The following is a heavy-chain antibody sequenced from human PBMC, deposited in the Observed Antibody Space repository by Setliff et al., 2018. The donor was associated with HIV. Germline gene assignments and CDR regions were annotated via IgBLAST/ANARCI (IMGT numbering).Heavy chain of an antibody. V-gene: IGHV5-51*01. CDR3: ARAPRSPLRWRDNLLSSSSFFMDV. CDR2: IYPGDSDT. Sequence: SLKISCEASGYIFTDYWIGWVRQMPGKGLEWMGIIYPGDSDTRYSPSFQGQVTFSADKSISAVYLQWDSLKASDSAIYYCARAPRSPLRWRDNLLSSSSFFMDVWGKGTTVTVSS. J-gene: IGHJ6*03. D-gene: IGHD2-21*01. CDR1: GYIFTDYW.